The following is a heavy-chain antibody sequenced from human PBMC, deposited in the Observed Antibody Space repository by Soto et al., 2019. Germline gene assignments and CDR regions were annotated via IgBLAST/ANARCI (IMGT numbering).Heavy chain of an antibody. D-gene: IGHD6-19*01. CDR3: ARAREDSSGWFDY. CDR2: INPKSGGT. Sequence: QVPLVQSGAEVKQPGASMKVSCKASGYIFSDNYIHWVRQAPGQGLEWMAWINPKSGGTNYARNFQGRVTLTRDTSISTAYMDLSRLTSDDTAVYYCARAREDSSGWFDYWGQGTLVTVSS. CDR1: GYIFSDNY. J-gene: IGHJ4*02. V-gene: IGHV1-2*02.